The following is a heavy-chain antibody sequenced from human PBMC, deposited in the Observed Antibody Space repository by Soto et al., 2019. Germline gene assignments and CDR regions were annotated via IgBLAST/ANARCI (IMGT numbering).Heavy chain of an antibody. V-gene: IGHV3-30-3*01. CDR3: ARAIRYFDWGYYGMDV. CDR2: ISYDGSNK. CDR1: GFTFSSYA. Sequence: GGSLRLSCAASGFTFSSYAMHWVRQAPGKGLEWVAVISYDGSNKYYADSVKGRFTISRDNSKNTLYLQMNSLRAEDTAVYYCARAIRYFDWGYYGMDVWGQGTTVTVSS. J-gene: IGHJ6*02. D-gene: IGHD3-9*01.